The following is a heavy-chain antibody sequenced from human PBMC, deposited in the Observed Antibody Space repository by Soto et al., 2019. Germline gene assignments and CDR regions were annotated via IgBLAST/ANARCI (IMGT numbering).Heavy chain of an antibody. J-gene: IGHJ6*03. D-gene: IGHD3-9*01. CDR3: ARHYYDILTGQADYYYYYMDV. CDR1: GGSISSSSYY. CDR2: IYYSGST. V-gene: IGHV4-39*01. Sequence: SETLSLTCTVSGGSISSSSYYWGWIRQPPGKGLEWIGSIYYSGSTYYNPSLKRRVTISVDTSKNQFSLKLSSVTAADTAVYYCARHYYDILTGQADYYYYYMDVWGKGTTVTVSS.